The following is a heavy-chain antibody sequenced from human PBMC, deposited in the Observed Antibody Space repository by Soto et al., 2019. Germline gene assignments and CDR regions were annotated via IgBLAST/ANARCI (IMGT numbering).Heavy chain of an antibody. V-gene: IGHV4-59*08. CDR1: GGSISSHY. CDR3: ASLDDYDHYMDD. Sequence: SEILSLTCTVSGGSISSHYYTWVRQPPGQGLEWIGYIYYSGSKNNNPTLNSRVTISLYTYKSQFALTLSPGTAADADVYFCASLDDYDHYMDDWGQGALVPVSS. D-gene: IGHD4-17*01. J-gene: IGHJ4*01. CDR2: IYYSGSK.